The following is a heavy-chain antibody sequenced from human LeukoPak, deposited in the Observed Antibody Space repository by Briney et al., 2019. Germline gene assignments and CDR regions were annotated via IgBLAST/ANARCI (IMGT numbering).Heavy chain of an antibody. J-gene: IGHJ3*02. V-gene: IGHV4-34*01. CDR3: ARGGYYDSSGYAAVAFDI. D-gene: IGHD3-22*01. CDR2: INHSGST. CDR1: GGSFSGYY. Sequence: SETLSLTCAVYGGSFSGYYWSWIRQPPGKGLEWIGEINHSGSTNYNPSLKSRVTISVDRSKNQFSLKLSSVTAADTAVYHCARGGYYDSSGYAAVAFDIWGQGTMVTVSS.